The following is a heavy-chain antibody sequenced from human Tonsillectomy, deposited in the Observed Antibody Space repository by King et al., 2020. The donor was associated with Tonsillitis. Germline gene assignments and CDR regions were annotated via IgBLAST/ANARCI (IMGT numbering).Heavy chain of an antibody. CDR2: ISSSGSYI. Sequence: VQLVESGGGLVKPGGSLRLSCVASGFTFSSYSMNLVRQAPGKGLEWVSSISSSGSYIYYADSVKGRFTVSRDKDKNSLYLQMNSLRAENTAVYYCARSSRSWWDFAYWGQGTLVTVSS. D-gene: IGHD6-13*01. V-gene: IGHV3-21*01. J-gene: IGHJ4*02. CDR3: ARSSRSWWDFAY. CDR1: GFTFSSYS.